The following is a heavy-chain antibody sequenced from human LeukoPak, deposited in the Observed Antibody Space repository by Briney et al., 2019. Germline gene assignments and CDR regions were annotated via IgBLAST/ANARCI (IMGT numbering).Heavy chain of an antibody. D-gene: IGHD2-2*01. V-gene: IGHV3-30-3*01. CDR2: ISYDGNNK. CDR3: ARAGEDVVLGPAPAGGSPYNWFDP. J-gene: IGHJ5*02. Sequence: GGSLRLSCAASGFTFSRSAMHWVRQAPGKGLEWVAVISYDGNNKYYADSVKGRFTISRDNSKNALYLQMNSLRPEDTAVYYCARAGEDVVLGPAPAGGSPYNWFDPWGQGTLVTVSS. CDR1: GFTFSRSA.